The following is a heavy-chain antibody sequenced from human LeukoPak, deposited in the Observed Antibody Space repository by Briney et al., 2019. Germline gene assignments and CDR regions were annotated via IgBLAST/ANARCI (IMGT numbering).Heavy chain of an antibody. CDR1: GFTFSSYS. CDR3: ARYCISTSCYSDIGY. CDR2: ISSSSSTI. D-gene: IGHD2-2*02. V-gene: IGHV3-48*01. J-gene: IGHJ4*02. Sequence: PGGSLRLSCAASGFTFSSYSMNWVRQAPGKGLEWVSYISSSSSTIYYADSVKGRFTISRDNAENSLYLQMNSLRAEDTAVYYCARYCISTSCYSDIGYWGQGTLVTVSS.